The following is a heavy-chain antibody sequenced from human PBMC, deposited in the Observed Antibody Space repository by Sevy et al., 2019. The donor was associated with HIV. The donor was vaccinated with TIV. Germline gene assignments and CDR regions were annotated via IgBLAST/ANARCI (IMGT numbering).Heavy chain of an antibody. Sequence: SETLSLTCTVSDDSISSGYYWGWIRQPPGKGLEWIGSIYHTGSTYYNPSLKSRVIISVDTSKNQFSLKLSSVTAADTAVYYCARRTIAARPRDYWGRGTLVTVSS. CDR3: ARRTIAARPRDY. CDR1: DDSISSGYY. D-gene: IGHD6-6*01. J-gene: IGHJ4*02. V-gene: IGHV4-38-2*02. CDR2: IYHTGST.